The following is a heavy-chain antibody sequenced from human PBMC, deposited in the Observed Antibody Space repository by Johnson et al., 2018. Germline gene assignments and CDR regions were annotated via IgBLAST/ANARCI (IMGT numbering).Heavy chain of an antibody. CDR1: GYTFTHYY. D-gene: IGHD6-19*01. CDR3: LRGRETVAGFEY. Sequence: QVQLVQSGAELRPPGASVKISCKASGYTFTHYYIHWVRQAPGQGLEWVGIINPGGDTIAYAQKFRGTVTMTRDTSTGTVYMELSSLRSEDPAFFYCLRGRETVAGFEYWGQGTLVTVSS. J-gene: IGHJ4*02. V-gene: IGHV1-46*01. CDR2: INPGGDTI.